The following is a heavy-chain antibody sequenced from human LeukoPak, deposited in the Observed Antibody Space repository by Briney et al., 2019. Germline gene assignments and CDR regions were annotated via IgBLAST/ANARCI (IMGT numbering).Heavy chain of an antibody. Sequence: PGGTLRLSCAASGFTFSSYGMSWGRQAPGKGREWVSGISGSGGSTYYADSVKGRFTISRDNSKTPLYLQMNTLRAEDTAVYYCAKDLSVELYSSSSVAFDIWGQGTMVTVSS. D-gene: IGHD6-6*01. J-gene: IGHJ3*02. CDR2: ISGSGGST. CDR3: AKDLSVELYSSSSVAFDI. CDR1: GFTFSSYG. V-gene: IGHV3-23*01.